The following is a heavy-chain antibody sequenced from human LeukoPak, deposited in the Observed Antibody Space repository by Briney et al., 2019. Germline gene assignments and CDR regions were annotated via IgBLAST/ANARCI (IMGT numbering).Heavy chain of an antibody. CDR3: TRDDGYNFWYFDY. Sequence: SETLSLTCIVSGGSISRYYWSGIRQPPGKGLEWIAYMYYSGSTNYNPTLKSRVTISVDTSKNQFSLKLSSVNAADTDVYYGTRDDGYNFWYFDYWGQGTLVTVTS. V-gene: IGHV4-59*01. CDR2: MYYSGST. D-gene: IGHD5-24*01. CDR1: GGSISRYY. J-gene: IGHJ4*02.